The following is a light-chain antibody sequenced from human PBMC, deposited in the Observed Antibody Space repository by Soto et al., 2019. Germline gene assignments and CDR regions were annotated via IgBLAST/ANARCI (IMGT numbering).Light chain of an antibody. CDR1: SRDIGAYNY. Sequence: QSALTQPASVSGSPGQSITISCTGTSRDIGAYNYVSWYQQHPGKAPKLMIYDVTNRPSGVSNRFSGSKSGNTASLTISGLQAEDEADYYCSSYTSSTTLLFGGGTQLTVL. CDR2: DVT. J-gene: IGLJ2*01. V-gene: IGLV2-14*03. CDR3: SSYTSSTTLL.